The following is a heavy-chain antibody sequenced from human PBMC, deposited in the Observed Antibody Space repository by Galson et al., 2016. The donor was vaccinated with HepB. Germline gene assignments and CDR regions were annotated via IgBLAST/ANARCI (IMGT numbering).Heavy chain of an antibody. CDR2: IYYSEST. Sequence: ETLSLTCTVSGGSISSYYWSWIRQPPGKGLEWIGYIYYSESTNYNPSLKSRVTISVDTSKNQFSLKLSSVTAADTAVYYCARGASCPECYHYGMDVWGQGTTVTVSS. V-gene: IGHV4-59*01. CDR1: GGSISSYY. D-gene: IGHD2-2*01. J-gene: IGHJ6*02. CDR3: ARGASCPECYHYGMDV.